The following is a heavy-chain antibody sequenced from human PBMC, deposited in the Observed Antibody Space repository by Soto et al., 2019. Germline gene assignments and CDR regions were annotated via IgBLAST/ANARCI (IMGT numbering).Heavy chain of an antibody. V-gene: IGHV1-69*01. CDR3: ARETTIFGVGPVMDPGWFDT. Sequence: QVQLVQSGAEVKKPGSSVKVSCKASGGTFSSYAISWVRQAPGQGLEWMGGIIPIFGTANYAQKFQGRVTITANEATSTAYMELSSLRSEDTALYYCARETTIFGVGPVMDPGWFDTWGQGTLVTVSS. CDR2: IIPIFGTA. D-gene: IGHD3-3*01. CDR1: GGTFSSYA. J-gene: IGHJ5*02.